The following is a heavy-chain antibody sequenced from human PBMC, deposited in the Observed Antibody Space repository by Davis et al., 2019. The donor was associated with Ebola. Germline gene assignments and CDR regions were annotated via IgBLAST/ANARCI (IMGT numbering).Heavy chain of an antibody. Sequence: SETLSLTCTVSGGSINSYYWSWIRQLPGKGLEWIGYIYYSGRTSYNPSLESRLTISVDTSKNQFSLKLTSMTIADTAVYYCAREGGNSYFDYWGQGTLVTVSS. CDR1: GGSINSYY. D-gene: IGHD4-23*01. CDR3: AREGGNSYFDY. J-gene: IGHJ4*02. CDR2: IYYSGRT. V-gene: IGHV4-59*01.